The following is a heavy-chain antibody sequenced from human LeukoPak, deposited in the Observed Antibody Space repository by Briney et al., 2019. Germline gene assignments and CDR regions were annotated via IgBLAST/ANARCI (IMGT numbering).Heavy chain of an antibody. Sequence: GGSLRLSCAASGFTFDDYAMHWVRQAPGKGLEWVANIKQDGSEKYYVDSVKGRFTISRDNAKNSLYLQMNSLRAEDTAVYYCARVALIYYYYMDVWGKGTTVTVSS. D-gene: IGHD2-8*01. V-gene: IGHV3-7*01. CDR2: IKQDGSEK. J-gene: IGHJ6*03. CDR1: GFTFDDYA. CDR3: ARVALIYYYYMDV.